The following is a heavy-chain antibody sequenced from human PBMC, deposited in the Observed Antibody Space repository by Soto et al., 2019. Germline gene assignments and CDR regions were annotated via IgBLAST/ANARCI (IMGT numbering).Heavy chain of an antibody. CDR1: GYTFTSYD. J-gene: IGHJ4*02. V-gene: IGHV1-18*01. CDR2: INPNSGNT. CDR3: ARIGAVAAFDY. Sequence: ASVKVSCKASGYTFTSYDINWVRQATGQGLEWMGWINPNSGNTNYAQKLQGRVTMTRDTSTSTAYMELRSLRSDDTAVYYCARIGAVAAFDYWGQGTLVTVSS. D-gene: IGHD6-19*01.